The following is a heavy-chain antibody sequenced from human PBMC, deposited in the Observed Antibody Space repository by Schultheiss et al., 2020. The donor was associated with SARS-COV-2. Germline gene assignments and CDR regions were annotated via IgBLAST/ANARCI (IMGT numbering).Heavy chain of an antibody. D-gene: IGHD1-26*01. V-gene: IGHV4-59*08. CDR3: ARHGRGSNWFDP. CDR1: GGSISSYY. J-gene: IGHJ5*02. Sequence: SQTLSLTCAVSGGSISSYYWGWIRQPPGKGLEWIGYIYYSGSTNYNPSLKSRVTISVDTSKNQFSLKLSSVTAADTAVYYCARHGRGSNWFDPWGQGTLVTVSS. CDR2: IYYSGST.